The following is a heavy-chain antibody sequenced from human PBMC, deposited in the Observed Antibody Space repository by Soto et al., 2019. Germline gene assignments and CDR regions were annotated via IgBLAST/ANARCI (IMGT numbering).Heavy chain of an antibody. CDR2: ISSSGSTI. J-gene: IGHJ4*02. Sequence: GGSLRLSCAASGFTFSSYEMNWVRQAPGKGLEWVSYISSSGSTIYYADSVKGRFTISRDNAKNSLYLQMNSLRAEDTAVYYCARYYGSGSYYDYWGQGTLVTVSS. D-gene: IGHD3-10*01. CDR3: ARYYGSGSYYDY. CDR1: GFTFSSYE. V-gene: IGHV3-48*03.